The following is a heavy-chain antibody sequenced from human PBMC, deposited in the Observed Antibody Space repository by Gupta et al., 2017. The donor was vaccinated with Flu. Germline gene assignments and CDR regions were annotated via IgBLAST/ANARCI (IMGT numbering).Heavy chain of an antibody. CDR1: GYTFTSYG. D-gene: IGHD2-2*01. CDR2: ISTYNGDT. CDR3: ARGGYCTSSNCYGDSFYYGMDV. V-gene: IGHV1-18*01. Sequence: QVQLVQSGAEVKKPGASVKVSCKASGYTFTSYGISWVRQAPGQGLESMGWISTYNGDTKYAPNLQGRVTMTTDTSTSTAYMELRSLRSDDTAVYYCARGGYCTSSNCYGDSFYYGMDVWGRGTTVTVSS. J-gene: IGHJ6*02.